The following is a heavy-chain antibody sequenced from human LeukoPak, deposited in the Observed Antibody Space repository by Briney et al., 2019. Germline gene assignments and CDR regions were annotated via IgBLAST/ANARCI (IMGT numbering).Heavy chain of an antibody. D-gene: IGHD3-3*01. J-gene: IGHJ4*02. CDR2: INHSGST. CDR3: ASLYDFWSGYYHTSDY. Sequence: SETLSLICAVYGGSFSGYYWSWIRQPPGKGLEWIGEINHSGSTNYNPSLKSRVTISVDTSKNQFSLKLSSVTAADTAVYYCASLYDFWSGYYHTSDYWGQGTLVTVSS. V-gene: IGHV4-34*01. CDR1: GGSFSGYY.